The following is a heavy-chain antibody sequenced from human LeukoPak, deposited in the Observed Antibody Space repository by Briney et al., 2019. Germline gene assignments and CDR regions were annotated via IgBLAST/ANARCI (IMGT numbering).Heavy chain of an antibody. J-gene: IGHJ4*02. CDR1: GFTFSSYA. V-gene: IGHV3-23*01. CDR2: ISGSGGST. CDR3: ARSNSGYSSGWYMNY. Sequence: GGSLRLSCAASGFTFSSYAMSWVRQAPGKGLEWVSAISGSGGSTYYADSVKGRFTISRDNAKNSLYLQMNSLRAEDTALYYCARSNSGYSSGWYMNYWGQGTLVTVSS. D-gene: IGHD6-19*01.